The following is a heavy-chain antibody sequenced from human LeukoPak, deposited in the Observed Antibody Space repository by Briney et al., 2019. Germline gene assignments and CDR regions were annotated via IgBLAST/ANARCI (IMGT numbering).Heavy chain of an antibody. CDR2: IKEDGSEK. CDR3: ARYIIGAALLVG. CDR1: GFTFSTHW. D-gene: IGHD2-2*02. J-gene: IGHJ4*02. V-gene: IGHV3-7*01. Sequence: GGSLRLSCAASGFTFSTHWMSWVRQAPGKGLEWVANIKEDGSEKYYVDFVKGRFTISRDNAKNSLSLQMNSLRVEDTAVYYCARYIIGAALLVGWGQGTLVTVSS.